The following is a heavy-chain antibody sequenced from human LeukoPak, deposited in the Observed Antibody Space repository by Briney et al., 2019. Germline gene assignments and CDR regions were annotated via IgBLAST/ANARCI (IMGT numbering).Heavy chain of an antibody. V-gene: IGHV3-30*04. CDR3: ARVRGYSYLNDAFDI. D-gene: IGHD5-18*01. CDR2: ISYDGSNK. J-gene: IGHJ3*02. CDR1: GFTFSSYA. Sequence: GGSLRLSCAASGFTFSSYAMHWVRQAPGKGLEWVAVISYDGSNKYYADSVKGRFTISRDNSKNTLYLQMNSLRAEDTAVYYCARVRGYSYLNDAFDIWGQGTMVTVSS.